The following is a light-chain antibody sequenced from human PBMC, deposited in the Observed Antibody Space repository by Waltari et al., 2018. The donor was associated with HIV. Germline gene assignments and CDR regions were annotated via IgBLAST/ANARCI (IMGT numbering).Light chain of an antibody. Sequence: SYELTQPPSVSVSPGQTASISCSGDKLGNKYTCWYQQRPGQYPVLLIYRDSKRPSGIPERFSGSNSGNTATLTISGAQAMDEADYYCQAWDSTTAVFGTGTKVTVL. CDR2: RDS. CDR3: QAWDSTTAV. CDR1: KLGNKY. V-gene: IGLV3-1*01. J-gene: IGLJ1*01.